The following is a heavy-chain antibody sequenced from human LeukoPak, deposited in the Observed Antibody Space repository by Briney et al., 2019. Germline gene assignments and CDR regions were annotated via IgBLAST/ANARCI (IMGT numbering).Heavy chain of an antibody. CDR3: AVSYYYDSSGYHLADY. CDR2: IYPGDSDT. Sequence: GESLKISCKGSGYSFTSYWIGWVRQLPGKGLEWMGIIYPGDSDTRYSPSFQGQVTISADKSISTAYLQWSSLKASDTAMYHCAVSYYYDSSGYHLADYWGQGTLVTVSS. CDR1: GYSFTSYW. V-gene: IGHV5-51*01. D-gene: IGHD3-22*01. J-gene: IGHJ4*02.